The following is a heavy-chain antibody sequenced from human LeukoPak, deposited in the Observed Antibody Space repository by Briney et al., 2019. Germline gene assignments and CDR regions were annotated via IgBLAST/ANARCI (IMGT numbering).Heavy chain of an antibody. V-gene: IGHV3-21*01. Sequence: GGSLRLSCAASGFTSSSYSMNWVRQAPGKGLEWVSSISSSSSYIYYADSVKGRFTISRDNAKNSLYLQMNSLRAEDTAVYYCARDGGFRDIVATPFSYFDYWGQGTLVTVSS. CDR1: GFTSSSYS. D-gene: IGHD5-12*01. CDR3: ARDGGFRDIVATPFSYFDY. CDR2: ISSSSSYI. J-gene: IGHJ4*02.